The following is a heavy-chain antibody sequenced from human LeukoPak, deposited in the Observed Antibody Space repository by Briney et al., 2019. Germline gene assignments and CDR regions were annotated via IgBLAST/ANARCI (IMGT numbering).Heavy chain of an antibody. CDR2: IWYDGSNE. CDR1: GFTFSDYG. CDR3: ARDLRPRGTMVRGFTY. V-gene: IGHV3-33*01. Sequence: PGRSLRLSCAASGFTFSDYGLHWVRQAPGKGLEWGAVIWYDGSNEYSADSAKGRFTISRDNSRNTLYLQMNSLGAEDTAVYYCARDLRPRGTMVRGFTYWGQGALVTVSS. J-gene: IGHJ4*02. D-gene: IGHD3-10*01.